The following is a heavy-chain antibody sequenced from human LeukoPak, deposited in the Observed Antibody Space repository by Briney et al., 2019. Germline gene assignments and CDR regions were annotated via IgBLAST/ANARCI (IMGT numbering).Heavy chain of an antibody. CDR2: IGGGGVRT. J-gene: IGHJ4*02. Sequence: VGSLRLSCAASGVTFSTYVMSWVREARGKGLGGLSAIGGGGVRTYSADSVKGRFTISRDNSKDTLFLQMNSLRAEDTAVYYCAKASRQGAVASPLDYWGQGTLVTVSS. CDR3: AKASRQGAVASPLDY. CDR1: GVTFSTYV. V-gene: IGHV3-23*01. D-gene: IGHD6-19*01.